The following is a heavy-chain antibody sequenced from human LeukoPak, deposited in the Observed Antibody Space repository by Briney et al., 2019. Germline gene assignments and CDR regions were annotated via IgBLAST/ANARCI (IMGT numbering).Heavy chain of an antibody. V-gene: IGHV3-23*01. CDR2: ISGSGGST. J-gene: IGHJ4*02. Sequence: GGSLRLSCAASGFTFSSYAMSWVRQAPGKGLEWVSAISGSGGSTYYADSVKGRFTISRDNSKNTLYLQMNSPRAEDTAVYYCAKSRGRIVGATTPDYWGQGTLVTVSS. D-gene: IGHD1-26*01. CDR1: GFTFSSYA. CDR3: AKSRGRIVGATTPDY.